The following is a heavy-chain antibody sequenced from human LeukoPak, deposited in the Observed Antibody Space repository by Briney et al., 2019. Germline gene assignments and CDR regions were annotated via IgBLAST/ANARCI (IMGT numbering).Heavy chain of an antibody. CDR1: GGSFSGYY. CDR2: INHSGST. D-gene: IGHD5-18*01. Sequence: SETQSLTCAVYGGSFSGYYWSWIRQPPGKGLEWIGEINHSGSTNYNPSLKSRVTISVDTSKNQFSLKLSSVTAADTAVYYCARGRGKWIQLWLSWGQGTLVTVSS. V-gene: IGHV4-34*01. CDR3: ARGRGKWIQLWLS. J-gene: IGHJ4*02.